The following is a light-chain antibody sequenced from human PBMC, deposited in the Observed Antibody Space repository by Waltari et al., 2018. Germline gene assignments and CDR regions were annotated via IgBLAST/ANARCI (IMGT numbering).Light chain of an antibody. J-gene: IGKJ5*01. CDR2: YAS. CDR3: LQSSSLPIT. CDR1: QSIGTS. Sequence: TCRASQSIGTSLHWYQQKPDQSPKLLIKYASQSIPGVPSRFSGSGSETEFTLTINSLEAEDVATYYCLQSSSLPITFGQGTRLEI. V-gene: IGKV6-21*02.